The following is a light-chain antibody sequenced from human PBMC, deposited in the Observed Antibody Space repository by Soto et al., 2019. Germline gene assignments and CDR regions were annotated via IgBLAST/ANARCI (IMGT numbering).Light chain of an antibody. J-gene: IGKJ4*01. V-gene: IGKV3-15*01. CDR3: QQYTNWPPLP. CDR1: QSAHSD. Sequence: ELVMTQSPATLSVSPGEGATLSCRASQSAHSDLAWSQQKPGQAPRLLIYDASTRATGIPARFSGSGSGTEFTLAIRSLQSEDFAVSYCQQYTNWPPLPFGGGTKVEI. CDR2: DAS.